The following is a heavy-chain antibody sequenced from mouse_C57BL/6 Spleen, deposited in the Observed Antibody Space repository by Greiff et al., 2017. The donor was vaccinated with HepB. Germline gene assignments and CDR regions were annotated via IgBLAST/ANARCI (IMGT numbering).Heavy chain of an antibody. J-gene: IGHJ2*01. CDR3: YYPFDY. V-gene: IGHV1-26*01. Sequence: EVQLQQSGPELVKPGASVKISCKASGYTFTDYYMNWVKQSHGKSLEWIGDINPNNGGTSYNQKFKGKATLTVDKSSSTAYMELRSLTSEDSAVYYCYYPFDYWGQGTTLTVSS. D-gene: IGHD1-1*01. CDR2: INPNNGGT. CDR1: GYTFTDYY.